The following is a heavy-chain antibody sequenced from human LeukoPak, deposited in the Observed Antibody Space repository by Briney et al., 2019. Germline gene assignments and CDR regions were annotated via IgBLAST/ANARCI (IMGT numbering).Heavy chain of an antibody. CDR3: ARGGWYPESFQH. Sequence: PSETLSLTCTVSGGSISSYYWNSIRQPPGKGLEWIGYIYYSGSTNYNPSLKSRVTISVDTSKNQFSLKLSSVTAADTAVYYCARGGWYPESFQHWGQGALVTVSS. CDR1: GGSISSYY. CDR2: IYYSGST. J-gene: IGHJ1*01. V-gene: IGHV4-59*01. D-gene: IGHD6-19*01.